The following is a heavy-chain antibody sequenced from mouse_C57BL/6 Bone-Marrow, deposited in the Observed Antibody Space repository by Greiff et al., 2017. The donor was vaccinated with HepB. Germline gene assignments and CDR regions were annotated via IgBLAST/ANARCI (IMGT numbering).Heavy chain of an antibody. Sequence: DVQLQESGPGLVKPSQSLSLTCSVTGYSITSGYYWNWIRQFPGNKLEWMGYISYDGSNNYNPSLKNRISITRDTSKNQFFLKLNSVTTEDTATYYCARVGDFITTVPPFAYWGQGTLVTVSA. CDR3: ARVGDFITTVPPFAY. D-gene: IGHD1-1*01. V-gene: IGHV3-6*01. J-gene: IGHJ3*01. CDR1: GYSITSGYY. CDR2: ISYDGSN.